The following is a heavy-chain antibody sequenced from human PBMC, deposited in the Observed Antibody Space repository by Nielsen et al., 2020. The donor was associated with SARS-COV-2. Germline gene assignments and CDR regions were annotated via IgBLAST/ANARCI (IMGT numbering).Heavy chain of an antibody. CDR3: VKDGAYYGVRGVVHFGY. Sequence: GESLKISCAASGFIFSDYAMAWVRQAPGRGLEWVAYISYDGSDQYYEDSLKGRFTISRDNSKNILYLQMNNLRAEDTAVYYCVKDGAYYGVRGVVHFGYGGRGNLVTVSS. V-gene: IGHV3-30*18. CDR1: GFIFSDYA. J-gene: IGHJ4*02. CDR2: ISYDGSDQ. D-gene: IGHD3-10*01.